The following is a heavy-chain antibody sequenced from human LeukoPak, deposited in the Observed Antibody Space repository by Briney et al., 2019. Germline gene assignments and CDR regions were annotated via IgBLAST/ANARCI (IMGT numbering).Heavy chain of an antibody. CDR1: GGTFSSYA. CDR3: ARERGDLAHDAGDY. V-gene: IGHV1-69*13. D-gene: IGHD5-24*01. J-gene: IGHJ4*02. Sequence: ASAKVSCKASGGTFSSYAISWVRQAPGQGLEWMGGIIPIFGTANYAQKFQGRVTITADESTSTAYMELSSLRSEDTAVYYCARERGDLAHDAGDYWGQGTLVTVSS. CDR2: IIPIFGTA.